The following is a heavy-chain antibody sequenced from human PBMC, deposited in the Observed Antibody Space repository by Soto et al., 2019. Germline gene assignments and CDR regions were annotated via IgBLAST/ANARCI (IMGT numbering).Heavy chain of an antibody. D-gene: IGHD3-22*01. CDR3: ARDKFSGGYHYFDY. Sequence: QVQLVESGGGVVQPGRSLRLSCAASGFTFSNYAMHWVRQAPGKGLEWVAVISYDGNNKYYADSVKGRFTISRDNSRNTLYLQMNTLRAEDTAVYYCARDKFSGGYHYFDYWGQGTLVTVSS. J-gene: IGHJ4*02. CDR1: GFTFSNYA. CDR2: ISYDGNNK. V-gene: IGHV3-30-3*01.